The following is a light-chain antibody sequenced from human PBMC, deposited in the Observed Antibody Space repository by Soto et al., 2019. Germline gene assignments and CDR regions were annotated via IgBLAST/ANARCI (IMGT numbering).Light chain of an antibody. CDR3: HQYGTLYT. CDR1: QSVSSSY. V-gene: IGKV3-20*01. CDR2: GAS. Sequence: EIVLTQSPGTLSLSPGERATLSCRASQSVSSSYLAWYQQKPGQAPRLLIYGASSRATGIPDRFSGSGSGKDFHLTISRLEPEDFAVYYCHQYGTLYTFGQGTKLEIK. J-gene: IGKJ2*01.